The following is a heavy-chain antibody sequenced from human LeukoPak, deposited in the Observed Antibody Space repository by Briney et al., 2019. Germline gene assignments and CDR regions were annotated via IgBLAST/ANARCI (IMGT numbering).Heavy chain of an antibody. CDR1: GGSISSGGYS. Sequence: SETLSLTCTVSGGSISSGGYSWSWIRQPPGKGLEWIGYIYYSGSTYYNPSLKSRVTISVDTSKNQFSLKLSSVTAADTAVYYCARTTEGGYTYGYFYYYYMDVWGKGTTVTISS. V-gene: IGHV4-30-4*07. D-gene: IGHD5-18*01. J-gene: IGHJ6*03. CDR2: IYYSGST. CDR3: ARTTEGGYTYGYFYYYYMDV.